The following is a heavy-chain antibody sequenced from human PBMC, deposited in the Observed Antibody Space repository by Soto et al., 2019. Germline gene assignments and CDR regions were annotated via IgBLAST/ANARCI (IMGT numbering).Heavy chain of an antibody. J-gene: IGHJ3*02. Sequence: HPGGSLRLSCAASGFTFSSYAMSWVRQAPGKGLEWVSAISGSGGSTYYADSVKGRFTISRDNSKNTLYLQMNSLRAEDTAVYYCAKDRSTITFGGVIGYDAFDIWGQGTMVTV. CDR3: AKDRSTITFGGVIGYDAFDI. V-gene: IGHV3-23*01. CDR2: ISGSGGST. D-gene: IGHD3-16*02. CDR1: GFTFSSYA.